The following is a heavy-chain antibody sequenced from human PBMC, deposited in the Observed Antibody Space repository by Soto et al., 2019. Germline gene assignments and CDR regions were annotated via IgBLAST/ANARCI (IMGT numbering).Heavy chain of an antibody. J-gene: IGHJ4*02. D-gene: IGHD3-3*01. CDR1: GFSLTTSGVG. Sequence: QITLKESGPTVVKPTETLTLTCTFSGFSLTTSGVGVGWVRQSPGKAPEWLALIYWDDDKRYSTSLKSRLTNTKDTSKNQVVLTMAHVDPADTANYYCAHRVLRTVFGLVTTTAIYFDFWGQGTPVVVSS. CDR2: IYWDDDK. CDR3: AHRVLRTVFGLVTTTAIYFDF. V-gene: IGHV2-5*02.